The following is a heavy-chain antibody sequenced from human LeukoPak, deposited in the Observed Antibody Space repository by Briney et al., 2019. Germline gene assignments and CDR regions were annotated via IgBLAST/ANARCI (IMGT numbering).Heavy chain of an antibody. CDR2: IKQDGSDK. CDR1: GFTFSSYA. V-gene: IGHV3-7*01. D-gene: IGHD2-2*01. CDR3: ARDGSTSCYDY. J-gene: IGHJ4*02. Sequence: GGSLRLSCAASGFTFSSYAMSWVRQAPGKGLEWVANIKQDGSDKYYVDSVKGRFTISRDHAKNSLYLQMNSLRAEDTAVYYCARDGSTSCYDYWGQGTLVTVSS.